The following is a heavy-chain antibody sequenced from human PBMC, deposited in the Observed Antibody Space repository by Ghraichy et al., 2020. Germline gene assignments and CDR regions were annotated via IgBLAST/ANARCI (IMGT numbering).Heavy chain of an antibody. Sequence: SETLSLTCTVSGGSISSYYWSWIRQPPGKGLEWIGYIYYSGSTNYNPSLKSRVTISVDTSKNQFSLKLSSVTAADTAVYYCARGGGGSSHYFDYWGQGTLVTVSA. V-gene: IGHV4-59*01. D-gene: IGHD2-15*01. CDR1: GGSISSYY. CDR2: IYYSGST. CDR3: ARGGGGSSHYFDY. J-gene: IGHJ4*02.